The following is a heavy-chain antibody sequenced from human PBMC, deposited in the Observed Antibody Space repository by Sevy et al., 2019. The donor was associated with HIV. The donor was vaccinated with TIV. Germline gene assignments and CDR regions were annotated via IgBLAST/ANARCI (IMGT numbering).Heavy chain of an antibody. CDR2: IKSKTDGERT. Sequence: GGSLRLSCAASGLSFTSAWMSWVRQAPGKGLEWVGRIKSKTDGERTVYPAPVRGRFTISRDDSNNTLYLQMNSLETEDTAVYYCTTTLSTAHYMVVWGQGTTVTVSS. J-gene: IGHJ6*02. CDR3: TTTLSTAHYMVV. D-gene: IGHD2-2*01. V-gene: IGHV3-15*01. CDR1: GLSFTSAW.